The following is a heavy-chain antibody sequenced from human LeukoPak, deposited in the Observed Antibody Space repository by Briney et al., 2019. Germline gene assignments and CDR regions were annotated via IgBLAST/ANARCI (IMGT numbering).Heavy chain of an antibody. V-gene: IGHV4-59*08. D-gene: IGHD6-13*01. CDR2: IYYSGST. Sequence: SETLSLTCTVSGVSISSHYWSWIRQPPGKGLEWIGYIYYSGSTNYNPSLMSRVTISVDTSKNQFSLKLSSVTAADTAVYYCAGQGVAAAGTSRFDYWGQGTLVTVSS. CDR1: GVSISSHY. CDR3: AGQGVAAAGTSRFDY. J-gene: IGHJ4*02.